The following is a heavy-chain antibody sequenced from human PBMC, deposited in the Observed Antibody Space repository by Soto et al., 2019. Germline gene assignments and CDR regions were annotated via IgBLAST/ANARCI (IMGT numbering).Heavy chain of an antibody. J-gene: IGHJ6*02. CDR1: GYTFTTYF. D-gene: IGHD2-15*01. Sequence: QVELVQSGAEVKKPGASVKISCKASGYTFTTYFMHWVRQAPGQGLEWMGIINPTGGSTTYAEKFQGRVTMTRDTSTTTVYMELTSLRSDDTAVYYCARDIVRGQKGMDVWGQGTTVTVTS. V-gene: IGHV1-46*01. CDR3: ARDIVRGQKGMDV. CDR2: INPTGGST.